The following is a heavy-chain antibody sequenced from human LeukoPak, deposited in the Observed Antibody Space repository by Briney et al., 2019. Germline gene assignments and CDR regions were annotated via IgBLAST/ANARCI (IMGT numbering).Heavy chain of an antibody. CDR3: ARGNGDYVGY. Sequence: PSETLSLTCTVSGGSISSYYWSWIRQPPGKGLEWIGYIYHSGSTNSSPSLKSRVTISVDTSKNQSSLRLSSVTAADTAVYYCARGNGDYVGYWGQGARVTVSS. CDR2: IYHSGST. V-gene: IGHV4-59*01. CDR1: GGSISSYY. J-gene: IGHJ4*02. D-gene: IGHD1-1*01.